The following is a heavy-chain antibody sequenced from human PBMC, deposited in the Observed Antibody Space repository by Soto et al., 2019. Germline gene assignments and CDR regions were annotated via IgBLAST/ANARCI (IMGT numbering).Heavy chain of an antibody. D-gene: IGHD5-18*01. CDR3: ASRGYSSGFSLGMDV. CDR2: IYYSGST. V-gene: IGHV4-31*03. Sequence: QVQLQESGPGLVKPSQTLSLTCTVSGGSISSGGYYWSWIRQHPGKVLEWIGYIYYSGSTYYNPSLKSRVTLSVDTSKNQFSRKLSSVTAADTAVYYCASRGYSSGFSLGMDVWGQGTTVTVSS. CDR1: GGSISSGGYY. J-gene: IGHJ6*02.